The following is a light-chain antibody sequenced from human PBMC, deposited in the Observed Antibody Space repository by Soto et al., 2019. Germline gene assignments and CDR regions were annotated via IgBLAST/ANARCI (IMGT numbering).Light chain of an antibody. CDR1: SSDVGAFNH. Sequence: QSALTQPASASGSPGQSITISCTGTSSDVGAFNHVSWYQQRPDKAPKVVIFEVNYRPSGVSNRFSGSKSGNTAFLTISGLQTEDEADYYCASHTTSRTWVFGGGTKVTVL. CDR3: ASHTTSRTWV. CDR2: EVN. V-gene: IGLV2-14*01. J-gene: IGLJ3*02.